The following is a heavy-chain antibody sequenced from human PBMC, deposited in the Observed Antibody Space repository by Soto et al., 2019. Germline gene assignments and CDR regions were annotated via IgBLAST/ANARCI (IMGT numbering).Heavy chain of an antibody. D-gene: IGHD3-10*01. CDR3: ARGPGGFGDFSLDY. Sequence: QVQLQESGPGLVKPSETLSLSCGVSGGSISQYYWSWIRQPAGKGLEWIGRIYSGGSTNYNPSLESGVTMSVDTSKNEFSLRLGSVTAADTAVYSCARGPGGFGDFSLDYGGQGTLVTVSS. J-gene: IGHJ4*02. CDR2: IYSGGST. CDR1: GGSISQYY. V-gene: IGHV4-4*07.